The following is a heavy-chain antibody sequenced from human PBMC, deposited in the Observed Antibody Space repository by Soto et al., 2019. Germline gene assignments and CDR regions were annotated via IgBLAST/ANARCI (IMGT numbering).Heavy chain of an antibody. J-gene: IGHJ4*02. V-gene: IGHV3-74*01. CDR1: GFTFSSYW. CDR3: LRGNSGYGNFDY. CDR2: IKGDGSET. Sequence: EVQLMESGGGLVQPGGSLRLSCAASGFTFSSYWMHWVRQAPGRGLVWVSRIKGDGSETNYADSVKGRFTISRDNAKNTLYLQLNSLRAVDTAVYYCLRGNSGYGNFDYWGQGTRVTVSS. D-gene: IGHD5-12*01.